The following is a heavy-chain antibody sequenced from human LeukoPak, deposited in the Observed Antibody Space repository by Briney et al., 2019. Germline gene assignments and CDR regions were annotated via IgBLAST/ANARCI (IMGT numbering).Heavy chain of an antibody. CDR3: ARKLELRGSFDY. CDR2: ISSSGSTI. V-gene: IGHV3-48*03. D-gene: IGHD1-7*01. J-gene: IGHJ4*02. CDR1: GFTFSSHG. Sequence: AGGSLRLSCTASGFTFSSHGMSWVRQAPGKGLEWVTYISSSGSTIYYADSVKGRFTISRDNAKNSLFLQMNSLRAEDTAIYYCARKLELRGSFDYWGQGTLVTVSS.